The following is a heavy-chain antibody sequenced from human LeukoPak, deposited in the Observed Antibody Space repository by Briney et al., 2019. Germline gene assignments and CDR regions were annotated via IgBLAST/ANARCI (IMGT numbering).Heavy chain of an antibody. J-gene: IGHJ4*02. CDR2: ISSSSTTI. Sequence: GSLRLSCAASRFTFSTYSMNWVRQAREKGLEWVSYISSSSTTIYYADSVKGRFAISRDNAKNSLYLQMNSLRDEDTAVYYCARDLPASFDSWGQGTLVTVSS. V-gene: IGHV3-48*02. CDR3: ARDLPASFDS. CDR1: RFTFSTYS.